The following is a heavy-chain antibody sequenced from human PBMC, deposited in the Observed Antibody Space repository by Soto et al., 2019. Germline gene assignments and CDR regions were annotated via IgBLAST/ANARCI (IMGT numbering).Heavy chain of an antibody. Sequence: PSETLSLTCTVSGGSISSGDYYWSWIRQPPGKGLEWIGYIYYSGSTYYNPSLKSRVTISVDTSKNQFSLKLSSVTAADTAVYYCARDVYYDFWSGYGMDVWGQGTTVTVSS. V-gene: IGHV4-30-4*01. CDR1: GGSISSGDYY. J-gene: IGHJ6*02. CDR2: IYYSGST. D-gene: IGHD3-3*01. CDR3: ARDVYYDFWSGYGMDV.